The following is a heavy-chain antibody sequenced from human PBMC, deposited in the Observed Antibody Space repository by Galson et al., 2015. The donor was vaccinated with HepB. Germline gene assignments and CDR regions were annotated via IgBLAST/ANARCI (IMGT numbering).Heavy chain of an antibody. Sequence: SLRLSCAASGFTFSSYGMHWVRQAPGKGLEWVAVISYDGSNKYYADSVEGRFTISRDNSKNTLYLQMNSLRAEDTAVYYCAKDGGGRYFDWTVFYYYYMDVWGKGTTVTVSS. CDR3: AKDGGGRYFDWTVFYYYYMDV. J-gene: IGHJ6*03. CDR1: GFTFSSYG. V-gene: IGHV3-30*18. CDR2: ISYDGSNK. D-gene: IGHD3-9*01.